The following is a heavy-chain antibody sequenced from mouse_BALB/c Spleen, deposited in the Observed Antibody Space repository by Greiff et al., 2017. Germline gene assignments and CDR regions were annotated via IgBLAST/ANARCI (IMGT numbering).Heavy chain of an antibody. J-gene: IGHJ1*01. CDR3: ARQPDYYGSSYGYCDV. CDR1: GFTFSSYG. V-gene: IGHV5-6*01. D-gene: IGHD1-1*01. CDR2: ISSGGSYT. Sequence: EVQRVESGGDLVKPGGSLKLSCAASGFTFSSYGMSWVRQTPDKRLEWVATISSGGSYTYYPDSVKGRFTISRDNAKNTLYLQMSSLKSEDTAMYYCARQPDYYGSSYGYCDVWGAGTTVTVSS.